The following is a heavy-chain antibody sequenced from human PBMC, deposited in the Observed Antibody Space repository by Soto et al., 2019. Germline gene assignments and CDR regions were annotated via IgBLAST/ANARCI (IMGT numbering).Heavy chain of an antibody. D-gene: IGHD3-16*02. CDR3: TTGLATADIVTGGFPFDY. J-gene: IGHJ4*02. V-gene: IGHV3-15*01. CDR2: IKSKTDGGTT. CDR1: GFTFSNAW. Sequence: GGSLRLSCAASGFTFSNAWMSWVRQAPGKGLEWVGRIKSKTDGGTTDYAAPVKGRFTISRDDSKNTLYLQMNSLKTEDTAVYYCTTGLATADIVTGGFPFDYWGQGTLVTVSS.